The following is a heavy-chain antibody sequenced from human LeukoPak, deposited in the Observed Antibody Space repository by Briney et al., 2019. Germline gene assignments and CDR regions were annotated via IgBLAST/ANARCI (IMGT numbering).Heavy chain of an antibody. CDR2: IYYSGST. Sequence: PSETLSLPRTVSGGSISSYYWSWIRQPPGKGLEWIGYIYYSGSTNYNPSLKSRVTTSVDTSKNQFSLKLSSVTAADTAVYYCARRISHASEIWGQGTLVTVSS. CDR1: GGSISSYY. V-gene: IGHV4-59*01. CDR3: ARRISHASEI. J-gene: IGHJ3*02.